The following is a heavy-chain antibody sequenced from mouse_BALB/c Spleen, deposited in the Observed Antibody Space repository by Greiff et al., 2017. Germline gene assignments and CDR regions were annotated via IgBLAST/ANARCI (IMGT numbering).Heavy chain of an antibody. J-gene: IGHJ3*01. CDR3: ARGDGNYVFAY. CDR1: GFNIKDTY. V-gene: IGHV14-3*02. Sequence: EVKVVESGAELVKPGASVKLTCTASGFNIKDTYMHWVKQRPEQGLEWIGRIEPANGNTKYDPKFQGKATITADTSSNTAYLQLSSLTSEDTAVYYGARGDGNYVFAYWGQGTLVTVSA. D-gene: IGHD2-1*01. CDR2: IEPANGNT.